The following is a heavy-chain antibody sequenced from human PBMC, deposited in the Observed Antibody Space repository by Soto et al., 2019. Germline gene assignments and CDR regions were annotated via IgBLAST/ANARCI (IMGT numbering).Heavy chain of an antibody. CDR3: AKNQERKPPRFIDF. CDR2: INPALNVV. V-gene: IGHV3-7*03. J-gene: IGHJ4*02. D-gene: IGHD3-16*02. Sequence: GGSLRRSCAASGLTFNTYWMNWVRHVPGKGLEWVANINPALNVVTYVDSVNCVLTISMYDAKNPLYLKMNQLRAEDTALYYCAKNQERKPPRFIDFGGQEPLATFSS. CDR1: GLTFNTYW.